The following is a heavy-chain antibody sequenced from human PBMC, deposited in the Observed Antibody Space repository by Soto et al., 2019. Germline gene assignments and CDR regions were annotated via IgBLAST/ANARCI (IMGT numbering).Heavy chain of an antibody. Sequence: GGSLRLSCAASGFTFSSYSMNWVRQAPGKGLEWASYISSSSSTIYYADSVKGRFTISRDNAKNSLYLQMNSLRDEDTAVYYCARAQLERRANYGMDVWGQGTTVTVSS. D-gene: IGHD1-1*01. CDR3: ARAQLERRANYGMDV. J-gene: IGHJ6*02. CDR1: GFTFSSYS. V-gene: IGHV3-48*02. CDR2: ISSSSSTI.